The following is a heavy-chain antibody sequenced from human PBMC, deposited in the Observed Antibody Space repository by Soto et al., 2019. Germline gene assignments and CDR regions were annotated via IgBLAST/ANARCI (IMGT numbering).Heavy chain of an antibody. D-gene: IGHD2-2*02. CDR1: GGTFSIYA. Sequence: SVKVSCKDSGGTFSIYAISCVLQSPGQGLDGMGGIIPIFGTANYAQKFQGRVTITADESTSTAYMELSSLRSEDTAVYYCARDLGGYTGYFDYWGQGTLVTVSS. CDR2: IIPIFGTA. J-gene: IGHJ4*02. CDR3: ARDLGGYTGYFDY. V-gene: IGHV1-69*13.